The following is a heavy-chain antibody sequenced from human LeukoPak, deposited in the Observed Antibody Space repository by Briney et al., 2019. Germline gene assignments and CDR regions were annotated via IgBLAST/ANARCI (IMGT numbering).Heavy chain of an antibody. CDR1: GFTFSDHY. CDR3: ARLVVVPAAKRGYYYYYGMDV. Sequence: GGSLRLSCAASGFTFSDHYMDWVRQAPGKGPEWVGRTRNKANSYTAEYAASVKGRFTISRDDSKNSLYLQMNSLKTEDTAVYYCARLVVVPAAKRGYYYYYGMDVWGQGATVTVSS. V-gene: IGHV3-72*01. CDR2: TRNKANSYTA. D-gene: IGHD2-2*01. J-gene: IGHJ6*02.